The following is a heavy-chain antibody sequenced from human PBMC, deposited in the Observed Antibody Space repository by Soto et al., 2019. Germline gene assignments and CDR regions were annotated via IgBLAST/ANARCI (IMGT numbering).Heavy chain of an antibody. D-gene: IGHD3-10*01. V-gene: IGHV1-2*02. CDR2: INPNTGAT. CDR3: ARDRDYGNFDH. Sequence: ASVKVSCKASGYSFSIYYKNWVRQAPGQGLEWLGWINPNTGATNSAQIFEGRVTMTRDTSTTTAYMELTRLTSGDSAVYYCARDRDYGNFDHWGQGTLVTVSS. CDR1: GYSFSIYY. J-gene: IGHJ4*02.